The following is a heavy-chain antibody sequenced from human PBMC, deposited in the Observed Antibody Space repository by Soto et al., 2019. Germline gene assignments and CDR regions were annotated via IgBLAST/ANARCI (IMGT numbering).Heavy chain of an antibody. V-gene: IGHV1-18*04. CDR2: ISAYNGNT. J-gene: IGHJ5*02. Sequence: ASVKVSCKASGYTFTSYGISWVRQAPGRGLEWMGWISAYNGNTNYAQKLQGRVTMTTDTSTSTAYMELRSLRSDDTAVYYCARIGYCSGGSCSDWFDPWGQGTLVTVS. CDR3: ARIGYCSGGSCSDWFDP. D-gene: IGHD2-15*01. CDR1: GYTFTSYG.